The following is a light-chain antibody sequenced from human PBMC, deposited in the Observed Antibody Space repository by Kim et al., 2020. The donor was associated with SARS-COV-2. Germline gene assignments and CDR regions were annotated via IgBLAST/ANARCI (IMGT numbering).Light chain of an antibody. V-gene: IGLV1-44*01. CDR3: VAWDDSLNGWV. Sequence: GQRVTISCPGSSADNGGNAVNWHHHHPGTDPNLLIYNNNQRPSGVPDRFSASKSGTSASLAISGLQSADEADYYCVAWDDSLNGWVFGGGTQLTVL. CDR2: NNN. J-gene: IGLJ3*02. CDR1: SADNGGNA.